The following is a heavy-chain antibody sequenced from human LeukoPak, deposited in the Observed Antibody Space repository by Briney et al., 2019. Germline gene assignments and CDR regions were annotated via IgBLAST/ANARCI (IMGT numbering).Heavy chain of an antibody. V-gene: IGHV1-46*01. Sequence: ASVTVSGKASGYTFTSYYMHWVRQAPGQGLEWMGVINPSGGSTSYAQKFQGRVTMTRDTSTSTVYMELSSLRSEDTAVYYCARVERAYDYGGNSQLLDYWGQRTLVTLSS. CDR1: GYTFTSYY. J-gene: IGHJ4*02. CDR3: ARVERAYDYGGNSQLLDY. D-gene: IGHD4-23*01. CDR2: INPSGGST.